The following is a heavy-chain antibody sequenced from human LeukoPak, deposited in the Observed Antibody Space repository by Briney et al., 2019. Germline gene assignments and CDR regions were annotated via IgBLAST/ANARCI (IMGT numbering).Heavy chain of an antibody. J-gene: IGHJ4*02. Sequence: GGSLRLSCVISGFIPVHYWMTWVRQAPGKGLEWVANINQDGSETFYVDSVKGRFTISRDNAKNSLYLQMNSLRAEDTAVYYCEVDGYWGQGTLVTVSS. D-gene: IGHD5-12*01. V-gene: IGHV3-7*01. CDR3: EVDGY. CDR1: GFIPVHYW. CDR2: INQDGSET.